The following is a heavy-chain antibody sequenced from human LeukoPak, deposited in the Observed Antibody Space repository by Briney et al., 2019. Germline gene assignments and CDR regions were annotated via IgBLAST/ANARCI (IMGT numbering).Heavy chain of an antibody. D-gene: IGHD3-3*01. J-gene: IGHJ4*02. Sequence: GGSLRLSCAASGFTVSSNYMSWVRQAPGKGLEWVSVIYGGGGTYYADSVKGRFTVSRDDSKNTLYLQMNSLRAEDTAVYYCAKDNDFWSGQLDYWGQGTLVTVSS. CDR2: IYGGGGT. V-gene: IGHV3-53*01. CDR3: AKDNDFWSGQLDY. CDR1: GFTVSSNY.